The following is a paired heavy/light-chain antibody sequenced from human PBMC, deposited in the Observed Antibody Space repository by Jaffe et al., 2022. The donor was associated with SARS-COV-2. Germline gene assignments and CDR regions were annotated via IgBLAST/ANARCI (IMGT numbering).Light chain of an antibody. Sequence: QSALTQPPSVSGSLGQSVTISCTGTSSDVGHYNRVSWYQQPPGTAPKLIIFEVYNRPSGVPHRFSASKSGNTASLTISGLQTEDEAIYYCSSYTTNTIVVFGGGTKLTVL. CDR1: SSDVGHYNR. V-gene: IGLV2-18*02. CDR3: SSYTTNTIVV. CDR2: EVY. J-gene: IGLJ2*01.
Heavy chain of an antibody. D-gene: IGHD6-19*01. CDR2: LYSCGTT. J-gene: IGHJ4*02. CDR1: GDSINSGCFF. V-gene: IGHV4-39*01. Sequence: QLHLQESGPGLVKPSETLSLTCSVSGDSINSGCFFWGWIRQSPGKGLEWIGSLYSCGTTYYNPSLKSRVTISADRSKNEFSLKLTSLTAADTAVYHCVRHPTGWYEVDYWGLGRLVTVAS. CDR3: VRHPTGWYEVDY.